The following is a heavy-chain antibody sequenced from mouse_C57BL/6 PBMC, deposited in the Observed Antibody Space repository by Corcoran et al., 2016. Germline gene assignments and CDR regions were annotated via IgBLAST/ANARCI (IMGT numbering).Heavy chain of an antibody. CDR3: ARRTTAYAMDY. D-gene: IGHD1-2*01. CDR1: GYTFTDYY. Sequence: EVQLQQSGPELVKPGASVKISCKASGYTFTDYYMNWVKQSHGKSLEWIGDINPNNGGTSYNQKFTGKATLTVDKSSSTAYMELRSLTSEDSAVYYCARRTTAYAMDYWGQGTSVTVSS. V-gene: IGHV1-26*01. CDR2: INPNNGGT. J-gene: IGHJ4*01.